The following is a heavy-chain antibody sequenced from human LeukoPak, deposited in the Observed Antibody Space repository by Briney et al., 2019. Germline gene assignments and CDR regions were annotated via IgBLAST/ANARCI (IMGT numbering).Heavy chain of an antibody. V-gene: IGHV4-59*12. CDR2: IYYSGST. J-gene: IGHJ4*02. D-gene: IGHD1-1*01. Sequence: PSETLSLTCTVSGGSISSNYWNWIRQPPGKGLEWIGYIYYSGSTNYNPSLKSRVTMSVDTSKNQFSLKLSSVTAADTSVYYCARDRGTWNDDGFDYWGQGTLVTVSS. CDR3: ARDRGTWNDDGFDY. CDR1: GGSISSNY.